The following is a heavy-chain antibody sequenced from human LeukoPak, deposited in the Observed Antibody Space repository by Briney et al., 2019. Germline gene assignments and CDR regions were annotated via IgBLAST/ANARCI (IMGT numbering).Heavy chain of an antibody. J-gene: IGHJ4*02. V-gene: IGHV3-23*01. CDR3: AKVSGEWLISQELIDH. CDR2: ISGSGGST. Sequence: PGGSLRLSCAASGFAFSSYAMSWVRQAPGKGLEWVSAISGSGGSTYYADSVKGRFTISRDNSKNTLYLQMNSLRAEDTAVYYCAKVSGEWLISQELIDHWGQGTLVTVSS. D-gene: IGHD5-12*01. CDR1: GFAFSSYA.